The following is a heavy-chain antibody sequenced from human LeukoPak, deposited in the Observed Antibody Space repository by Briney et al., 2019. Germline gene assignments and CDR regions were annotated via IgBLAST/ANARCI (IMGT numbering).Heavy chain of an antibody. CDR1: GFTFSSFG. Sequence: GGSLRLSCAASGFTFSSFGIHWVRQAPGKGLEWVAVISDDGRNKYYEDSVKGRFTISRDNSKNTLYLQMNSLRAEDTAVYYCAKDPRRYSRTGGYFDYWGQGTLVTVSS. V-gene: IGHV3-30*18. CDR2: ISDDGRNK. CDR3: AKDPRRYSRTGGYFDY. D-gene: IGHD6-13*01. J-gene: IGHJ4*02.